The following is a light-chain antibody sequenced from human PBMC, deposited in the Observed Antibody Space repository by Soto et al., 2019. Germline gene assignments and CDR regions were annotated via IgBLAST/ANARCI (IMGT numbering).Light chain of an antibody. J-gene: IGKJ1*01. CDR1: QSISSW. Sequence: DIQMTQSPSTLSASVVDRVTITCLASQSISSWLAWYQQKPGKAPKLLIYDASSLESGVPSSFSGSGSGTEFTLTISSLQPEDFATYFCQQSYSTPPWTFGQGTKVDIK. V-gene: IGKV1-5*01. CDR2: DAS. CDR3: QQSYSTPPWT.